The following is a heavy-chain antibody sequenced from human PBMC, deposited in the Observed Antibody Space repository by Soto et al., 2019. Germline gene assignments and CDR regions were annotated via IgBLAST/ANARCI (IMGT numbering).Heavy chain of an antibody. CDR1: GYTFTGYY. Sequence: ASVKVSCKASGYTFTGYYMHWVRQAPGQGLEWMGWINPNSGGTNYAQKFQGWVTMTRDTSIGTAYMELSRLGSDDTAVYYCARDYGSGSYYNRRDYYYYMDVWGKGTTVTVSS. J-gene: IGHJ6*03. V-gene: IGHV1-2*04. CDR3: ARDYGSGSYYNRRDYYYYMDV. D-gene: IGHD3-10*01. CDR2: INPNSGGT.